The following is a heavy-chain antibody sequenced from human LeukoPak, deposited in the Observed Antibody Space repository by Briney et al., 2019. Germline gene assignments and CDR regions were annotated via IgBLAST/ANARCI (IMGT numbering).Heavy chain of an antibody. CDR1: GDSISSTAYY. J-gene: IGHJ4*02. V-gene: IGHV4-39*01. Sequence: SETLSLTCTVSGDSISSTAYYWGWSRQPPGKGLEWLGMIHFSGTIYNNPSLMSRVTISVDTSKNQFSLKLTSVTTADTAVYYCTRGFDHAKSGYWGQGTLVTVSS. D-gene: IGHD1-14*01. CDR3: TRGFDHAKSGY. CDR2: IHFSGTI.